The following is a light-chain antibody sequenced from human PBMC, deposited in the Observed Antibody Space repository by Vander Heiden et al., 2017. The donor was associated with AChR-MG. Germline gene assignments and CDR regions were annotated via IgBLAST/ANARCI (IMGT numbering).Light chain of an antibody. CDR2: EVS. J-gene: IGLJ1*01. V-gene: IGLV2-8*01. Sequence: QSALTQPPSASRSPGQSVTISCTGTSSDVGIYNYVSWYQQYPGKAPKLIIDEVSKRPSGVPDRFSGSKSGNTASLTVSGLQPEDEADYYCSSYAGSNSYVFGTGTKVIVL. CDR1: SSDVGIYNY. CDR3: SSYAGSNSYV.